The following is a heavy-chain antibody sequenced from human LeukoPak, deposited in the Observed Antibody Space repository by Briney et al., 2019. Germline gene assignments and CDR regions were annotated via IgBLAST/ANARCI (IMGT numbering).Heavy chain of an antibody. Sequence: GGSLRLSCAASGFTFSSYAMSWVRQAPGKGLEWVANIKQDGSEKYYVDSVKGRFTISRDNAKNSLYLQMNSLRAEDTAVYYCARLEYYFDYWGQGTLVTVSS. CDR2: IKQDGSEK. CDR3: ARLEYYFDY. V-gene: IGHV3-7*01. D-gene: IGHD5-24*01. CDR1: GFTFSSYA. J-gene: IGHJ4*02.